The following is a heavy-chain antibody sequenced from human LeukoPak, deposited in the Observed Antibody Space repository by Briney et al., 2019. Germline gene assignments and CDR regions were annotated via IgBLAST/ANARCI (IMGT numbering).Heavy chain of an antibody. Sequence: GGSLRLSCAASGFTFSYYSLNWVRQAPGKGLEWVSTIIGSGGSTDYADSVKGRFTISRDNSKDTLFLQMDSLRVEDTAVYYCATFCSGGDCYSFAPWGQGTLVTVSS. CDR3: ATFCSGGDCYSFAP. CDR2: IIGSGGST. J-gene: IGHJ5*02. CDR1: GFTFSYYS. D-gene: IGHD2-15*01. V-gene: IGHV3-23*01.